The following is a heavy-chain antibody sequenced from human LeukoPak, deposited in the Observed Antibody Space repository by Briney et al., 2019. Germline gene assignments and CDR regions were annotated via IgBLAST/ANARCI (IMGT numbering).Heavy chain of an antibody. V-gene: IGHV3-7*01. D-gene: IGHD6-19*01. CDR3: ARGHSSGWYDQYYFDH. Sequence: GGSLRLSCAASGFTFTRYWMTWVCQAPGKGLEWVANIKHDGSERDYVDSVKGRFTISRDNAKNSVYLQMNSLRAEDTAVYYCARGHSSGWYDQYYFDHWGQGTPVTVSS. J-gene: IGHJ4*02. CDR1: GFTFTRYW. CDR2: IKHDGSER.